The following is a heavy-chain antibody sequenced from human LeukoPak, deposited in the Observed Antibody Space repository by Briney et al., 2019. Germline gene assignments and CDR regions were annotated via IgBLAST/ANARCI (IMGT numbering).Heavy chain of an antibody. V-gene: IGHV3-20*04. D-gene: IGHD5-18*01. CDR2: INWNGRIT. J-gene: IGHJ6*03. CDR1: GFTFDDYA. CDR3: ARGSVQLWLRDTYYYMGV. Sequence: GESLRLSCAASGFTFDDYAMNWVRQVPGRGLEWVSGINWNGRITEYADSVKDRFTISRQNTKNSLYLYMNNLGGEDTALYFCARGSVQLWLRDTYYYMGVWGKGTTVTVSS.